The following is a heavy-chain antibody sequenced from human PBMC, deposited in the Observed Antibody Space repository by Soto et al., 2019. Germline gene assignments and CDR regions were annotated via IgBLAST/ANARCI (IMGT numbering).Heavy chain of an antibody. CDR2: INPSDGDT. CDR1: GYTFNSYY. Sequence: QVQLVQSGAEVKKPGASVTVSCKASGYTFNSYYLHWVRQAPGQGLDWMGLINPSDGDTNYAQKFQGRVTMTTDSSTSTVYLELSGLTSDDSAVYFCARDDVRGDSTFDYWGQGTLVTVS. D-gene: IGHD2-21*01. CDR3: ARDDVRGDSTFDY. J-gene: IGHJ4*02. V-gene: IGHV1-46*02.